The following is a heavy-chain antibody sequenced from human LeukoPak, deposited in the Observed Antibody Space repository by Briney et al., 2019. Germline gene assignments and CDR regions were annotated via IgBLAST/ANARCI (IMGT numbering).Heavy chain of an antibody. CDR2: MNPNSGNT. J-gene: IGHJ6*03. V-gene: IGHV1-8*03. Sequence: ASVKVSCKASGYTFTSYDINWVRQATGQGLEWMGWMNPNSGNTGYAQKFQGRVTITRNTSISTAYMELSGLRSEDAAVYYCARGPYSSGWYYPNYYHYMDVWGKGTTVTVSS. CDR3: ARGPYSSGWYYPNYYHYMDV. CDR1: GYTFTSYD. D-gene: IGHD6-19*01.